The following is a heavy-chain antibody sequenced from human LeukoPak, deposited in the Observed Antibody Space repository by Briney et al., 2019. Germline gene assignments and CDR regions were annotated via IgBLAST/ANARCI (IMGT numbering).Heavy chain of an antibody. D-gene: IGHD5-18*01. J-gene: IGHJ4*02. V-gene: IGHV3-7*01. CDR3: AASRIQLWNNHNY. CDR2: IKEDGREK. CDR1: GSNFCNYW. Sequence: PGGSLRLSCAVSGSNFCNYWMNWVRQAPGKGLEWVANIKEDGREKYYVDSVKGRFTISRDNAKDSLSLQMNSLRAEDTAVYYCAASRIQLWNNHNYWGQGTLVTVSS.